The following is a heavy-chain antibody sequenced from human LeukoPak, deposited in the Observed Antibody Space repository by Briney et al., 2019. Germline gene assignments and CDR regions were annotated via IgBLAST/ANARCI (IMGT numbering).Heavy chain of an antibody. Sequence: PGGSLRLYCAASGFTVSSNEMSWVRQAPGKGLECVSYITSVSTIYYADSVKGRFTISRDNAKNSLYLQMNSLRAEDTAVYYCARERGDYSGNGRLDPWGQGTLVTVSS. J-gene: IGHJ5*02. V-gene: IGHV3-11*01. CDR1: GFTVSSNE. D-gene: IGHD4-23*01. CDR2: ITSVSTI. CDR3: ARERGDYSGNGRLDP.